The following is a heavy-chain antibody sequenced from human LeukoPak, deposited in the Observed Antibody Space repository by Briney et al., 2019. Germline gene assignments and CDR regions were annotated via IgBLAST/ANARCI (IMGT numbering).Heavy chain of an antibody. Sequence: ASVKVSCKASGYTFTGYYMHWVRQAPGQGLEWMGWINPNSGGTNYAQKFQGRVTMTRDTSTDTAYMELSSLRSEDTAVYYCATTLRYFDWLSSFDYWGQGTLVTVSS. D-gene: IGHD3-9*01. CDR3: ATTLRYFDWLSSFDY. CDR2: INPNSGGT. V-gene: IGHV1-2*02. CDR1: GYTFTGYY. J-gene: IGHJ4*02.